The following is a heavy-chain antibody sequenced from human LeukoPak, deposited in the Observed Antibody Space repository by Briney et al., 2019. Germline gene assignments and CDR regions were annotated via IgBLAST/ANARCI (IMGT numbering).Heavy chain of an antibody. V-gene: IGHV3-30-3*01. D-gene: IGHD3-22*01. J-gene: IGHJ4*02. Sequence: PGRSLRLSCAASGFTFSSYAVHWVRQAPGKGLEWVAVISYDGSNKYYADSVKGRFTISRDNSKNTLYLQMNSLRAEDTAVYYCARAPPGYDSSHWGQGTLVTVSS. CDR1: GFTFSSYA. CDR3: ARAPPGYDSSH. CDR2: ISYDGSNK.